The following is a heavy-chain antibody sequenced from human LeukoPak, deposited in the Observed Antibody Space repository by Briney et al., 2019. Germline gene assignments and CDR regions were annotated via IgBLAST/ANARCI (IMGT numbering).Heavy chain of an antibody. Sequence: GGSLRLSCAASGFTFSSYAMHWVRQAPGKGLEWVAVISYDGSNKYYADSVKGRFTISRDNSKNTLYLQMNSLRAEDTAVYYCARSRLFHGDYSGYWGQGTLVTVSS. D-gene: IGHD4-17*01. J-gene: IGHJ4*02. CDR2: ISYDGSNK. CDR1: GFTFSSYA. V-gene: IGHV3-30-3*01. CDR3: ARSRLFHGDYSGY.